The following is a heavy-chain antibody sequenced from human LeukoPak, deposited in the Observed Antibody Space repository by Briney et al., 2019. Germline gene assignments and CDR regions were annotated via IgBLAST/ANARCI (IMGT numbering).Heavy chain of an antibody. CDR1: GFTFSSVW. D-gene: IGHD2-15*01. CDR2: IKPDASEK. Sequence: GGSLRLSCAGSGFTFSSVWMDWVRQAPGKGLEWVANIKPDASEKHYVDSVKGRFTISRDNAGNSVYLQMDNLRAEDTAVYYCSTALDNWGQGTLVTVSS. V-gene: IGHV3-7*01. J-gene: IGHJ4*02. CDR3: STALDN.